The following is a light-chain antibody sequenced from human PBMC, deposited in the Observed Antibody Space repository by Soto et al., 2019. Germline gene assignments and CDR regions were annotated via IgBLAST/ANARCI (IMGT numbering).Light chain of an antibody. CDR3: PQYDTWHVWT. J-gene: IGKJ1*01. V-gene: IGKV3-15*01. CDR2: GAS. Sequence: IVLTQSPATLSVSPGEKATLSCRASQSVSSNVAWYQQKPGQAPRLLMYGASTRATAIPARFSGSGSGTEFTLNINRLQAEYIAVYYCPQYDTWHVWTFGQGTKVEI. CDR1: QSVSSN.